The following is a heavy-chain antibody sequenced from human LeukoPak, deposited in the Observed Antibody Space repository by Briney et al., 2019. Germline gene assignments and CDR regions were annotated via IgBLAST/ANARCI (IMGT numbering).Heavy chain of an antibody. CDR1: GFTFSSYG. CDR3: AKLAGTFSAIMSVAYFDY. J-gene: IGHJ4*02. D-gene: IGHD1-1*01. CDR2: IRYDGSNK. V-gene: IGHV3-30*02. Sequence: QTGGSLRLSCAASGFTFSSYGMHWVRQAPGKGLEWVAFIRYDGSNKYYADSVRGRFTISRDNSKNTLYLQMNSLRAVDTAVYYCAKLAGTFSAIMSVAYFDYWGQGTLVTVSS.